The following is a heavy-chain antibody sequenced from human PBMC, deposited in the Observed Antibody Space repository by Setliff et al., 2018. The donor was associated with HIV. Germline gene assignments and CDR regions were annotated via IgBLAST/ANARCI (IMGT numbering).Heavy chain of an antibody. V-gene: IGHV4-34*01. CDR3: AREGTYSGTYWVRRVASFDI. D-gene: IGHD1-26*01. Sequence: PSETLSLTCAVYGGSLSGYYWRWIRQPPGKGLEWIGDVSHTGSINYNPSLKSRITISADTPKNQFSLKLSSVTAADTAVYYCAREGTYSGTYWVRRVASFDIWGQGTMVTVSS. CDR2: VSHTGSI. CDR1: GGSLSGYY. J-gene: IGHJ3*02.